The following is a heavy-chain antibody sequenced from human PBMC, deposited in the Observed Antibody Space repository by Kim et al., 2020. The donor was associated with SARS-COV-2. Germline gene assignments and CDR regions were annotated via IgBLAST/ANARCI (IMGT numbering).Heavy chain of an antibody. D-gene: IGHD6-6*01. V-gene: IGHV4-34*01. CDR3: ARGRRQLVPYSPPQDV. Sequence: SETLSLTCAVYGGSFSGYYWSWIRQPPGKGLEWIGEINHSGSTNYNPSLKSRVTISVDTSKNQFSLKLSSVTAADTAVYYCARGRRQLVPYSPPQDVWGQGTTVTVSS. CDR1: GGSFSGYY. CDR2: INHSGST. J-gene: IGHJ6*02.